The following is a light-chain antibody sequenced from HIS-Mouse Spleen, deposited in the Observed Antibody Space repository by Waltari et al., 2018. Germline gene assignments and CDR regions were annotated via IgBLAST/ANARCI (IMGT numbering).Light chain of an antibody. Sequence: SYELTQPPSVSVSPGQTARITCPGAALPTKYAYWYQQKSGQAPVLVIYEASKRPSGIPERFSGSSSGTMATLTISGAQVEDEADYYCYSTDSSGNHRVFGGGTKLTVL. J-gene: IGLJ2*01. CDR3: YSTDSSGNHRV. V-gene: IGLV3-10*01. CDR2: EAS. CDR1: ALPTKY.